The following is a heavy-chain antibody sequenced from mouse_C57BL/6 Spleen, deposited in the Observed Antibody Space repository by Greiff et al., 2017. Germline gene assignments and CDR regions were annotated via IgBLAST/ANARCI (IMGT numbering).Heavy chain of an antibody. CDR2: IHPNSGST. CDR1: GYTFTSYW. Sequence: QVQLQQPGAELVKPGASVKLSCKASGYTFTSYWMHWVKQRPGQGLEWIGMIHPNSGSTNYNEKFKSKATLTVDKSSSTAYMQLSSLTSEDSAVYYCARVGFITTVVGADYWGQGTTLTVSS. V-gene: IGHV1-64*01. CDR3: ARVGFITTVVGADY. D-gene: IGHD1-1*01. J-gene: IGHJ2*01.